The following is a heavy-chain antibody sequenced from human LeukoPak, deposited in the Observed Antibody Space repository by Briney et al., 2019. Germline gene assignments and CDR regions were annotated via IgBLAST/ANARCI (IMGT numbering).Heavy chain of an antibody. CDR2: ISSSGDTR. CDR1: GFTFSSYE. Sequence: GGPLRLSCVASGFTFSSYEMHWVRQAPGKGLGWVSYISSSGDTRYYADSVKGRFTISRDNAKNSLYLQMHSLRAEDTADYYCAREMSFYFDYWGQGTLVTVSS. CDR3: AREMSFYFDY. V-gene: IGHV3-48*03. D-gene: IGHD1-26*01. J-gene: IGHJ4*02.